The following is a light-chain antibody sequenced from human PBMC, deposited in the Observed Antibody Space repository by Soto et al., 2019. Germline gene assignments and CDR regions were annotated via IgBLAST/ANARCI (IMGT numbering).Light chain of an antibody. Sequence: EIVLTQSPGTLSLSPGERATLSCRASQSVRSNYLAWYQQKPGQAPRLLIYGASSRATGIPDRFSGSGSGTDFTLTISRLEPEDFVVYYCQQYGSSPSTFGQGTKLEIK. V-gene: IGKV3-20*01. CDR3: QQYGSSPST. CDR2: GAS. CDR1: QSVRSNY. J-gene: IGKJ2*01.